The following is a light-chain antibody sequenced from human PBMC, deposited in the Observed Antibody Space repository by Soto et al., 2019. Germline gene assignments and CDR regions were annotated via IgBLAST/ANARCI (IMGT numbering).Light chain of an antibody. CDR2: AAS. CDR1: QSISSS. Sequence: DIQMTQSPSSLSASVGDRVTITCRASQSISSSLIWYQQNPGKAPKLLIYAASSLQSGVPSRFSGSGSETDFTLTISSLQPEDFATYYCQQSYSTPPAFGQGTKVDIK. J-gene: IGKJ1*01. V-gene: IGKV1-39*01. CDR3: QQSYSTPPA.